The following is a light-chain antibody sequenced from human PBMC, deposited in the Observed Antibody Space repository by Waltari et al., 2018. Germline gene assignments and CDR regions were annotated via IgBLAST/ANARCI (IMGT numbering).Light chain of an antibody. CDR1: QSISSW. CDR3: QQYKSYPWT. CDR2: KAS. Sequence: DIQMTQSPSTLSASVGDRVTITCRASQSISSWLAWYQQKPGKAPKLLIYKASSLESGVPSRFSRRGSGTEFTHTISSRQPDDFATYYCQQYKSYPWTFGQGTKVEIK. J-gene: IGKJ1*01. V-gene: IGKV1-5*03.